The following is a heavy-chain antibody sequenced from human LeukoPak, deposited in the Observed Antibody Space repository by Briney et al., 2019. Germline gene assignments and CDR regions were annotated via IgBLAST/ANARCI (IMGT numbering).Heavy chain of an antibody. J-gene: IGHJ4*02. D-gene: IGHD3-3*01. Sequence: PGGSLTLSCAASGFTFSSYPMHWVRQTPAKGLEWVAILSSDGVNKRYADSVRGRFTISRDNFKNTLYLQMSSMTAEDTVIYYCARDPGTIFDVLNYHFDSWGQGTLVTVSS. V-gene: IGHV3-30-3*01. CDR1: GFTFSSYP. CDR3: ARDPGTIFDVLNYHFDS. CDR2: LSSDGVNK.